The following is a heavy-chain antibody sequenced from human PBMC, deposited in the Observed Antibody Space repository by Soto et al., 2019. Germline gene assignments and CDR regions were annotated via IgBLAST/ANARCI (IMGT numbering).Heavy chain of an antibody. CDR3: ARLRMVRGVIPYYYYYYMDV. CDR1: GGSISSYY. Sequence: SETLSLTCTVSGGSISSYYWSWIRQPPGKGLEWIGYIYYSGSTNYNPSLKSRVTISVDTSKNQFSLKLSSVTAADTAVYYCARLRMVRGVIPYYYYYYMDVWGKGTTVTVSS. D-gene: IGHD3-10*01. V-gene: IGHV4-59*08. CDR2: IYYSGST. J-gene: IGHJ6*03.